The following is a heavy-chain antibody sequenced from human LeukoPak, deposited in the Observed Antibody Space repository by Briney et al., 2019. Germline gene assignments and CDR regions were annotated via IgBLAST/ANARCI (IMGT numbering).Heavy chain of an antibody. CDR2: INPNSGGT. CDR1: GYTFTGYF. J-gene: IGHJ4*02. CDR3: AGDVRRNNSSHIDC. D-gene: IGHD6-13*01. Sequence: GASVKVSCKASGYTFTGYFMHWVRQAPGQGPEWMGWINPNSGGTNYAQKFQGRVTMTRDTSINTTYMELSRLKSDDTAVYYCAGDVRRNNSSHIDCWGQGALVTVSS. V-gene: IGHV1-2*02.